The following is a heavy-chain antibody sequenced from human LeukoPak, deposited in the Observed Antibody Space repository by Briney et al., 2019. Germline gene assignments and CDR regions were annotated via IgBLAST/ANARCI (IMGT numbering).Heavy chain of an antibody. CDR1: GGTFSSYA. Sequence: SVKVSCKASGGTFSSYAISCVRQAPGQGLEWMGGIIPIFGTANYAQKFQGRVTITADESTSTAYMELSSLRSEDTAVYYCARDLPNSSSSGSFDYWGQGTLVTVSS. V-gene: IGHV1-69*01. CDR2: IIPIFGTA. CDR3: ARDLPNSSSSGSFDY. D-gene: IGHD6-6*01. J-gene: IGHJ4*02.